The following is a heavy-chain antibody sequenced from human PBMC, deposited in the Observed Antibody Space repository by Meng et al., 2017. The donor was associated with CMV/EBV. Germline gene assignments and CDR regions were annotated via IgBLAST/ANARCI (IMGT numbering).Heavy chain of an antibody. Sequence: GSLRLSCTVSGGSISSYYWSWIRQPPGKGLEWIGYIYYSGSTNYNPSLKSRVTISVDTSKNQFSLKLSSVTAADTAVYYCARGGYYDFWSGYLSSRAYNWFDPWGQGTLVTVSS. J-gene: IGHJ5*02. CDR3: ARGGYYDFWSGYLSSRAYNWFDP. V-gene: IGHV4-59*01. D-gene: IGHD3-3*01. CDR2: IYYSGST. CDR1: GGSISSYY.